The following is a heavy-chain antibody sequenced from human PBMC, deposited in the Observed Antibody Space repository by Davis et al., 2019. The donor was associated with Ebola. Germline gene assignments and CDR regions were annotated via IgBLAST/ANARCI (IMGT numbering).Heavy chain of an antibody. CDR3: ARENRPPIAARPWMNGVDP. V-gene: IGHV3-30-3*01. CDR2: ISYDGSNK. D-gene: IGHD6-6*01. J-gene: IGHJ5*02. CDR1: GFTFSSYA. Sequence: GESLKISCAASGFTFSSYAMHWVRQAPGKGLEWVAVISYDGSNKYYADSVKGRFTISRDNSKNTLYLQMNSLRAEDTAVYYCARENRPPIAARPWMNGVDPWGQGTLVTVSS.